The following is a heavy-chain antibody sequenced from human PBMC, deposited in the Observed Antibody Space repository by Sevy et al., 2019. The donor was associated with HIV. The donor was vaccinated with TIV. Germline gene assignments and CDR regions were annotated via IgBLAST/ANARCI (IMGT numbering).Heavy chain of an antibody. CDR3: AKDMAQGGGGAYYFDY. CDR1: GFTFDDHT. CDR2: ISWDGGST. D-gene: IGHD3-16*01. J-gene: IGHJ4*02. Sequence: GGSLRLSCAASGFTFDDHTMHWVRQPPGKGLEWVSLISWDGGSTYYADSVKGRFTISRDNSKNSLFLQMNSLGAEDTALYYCAKDMAQGGGGAYYFDYWGQGTLVTVSS. V-gene: IGHV3-43*01.